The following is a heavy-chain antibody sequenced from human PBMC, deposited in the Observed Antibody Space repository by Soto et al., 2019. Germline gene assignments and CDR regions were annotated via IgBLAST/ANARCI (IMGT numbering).Heavy chain of an antibody. CDR3: AREDQQWLVSYFDY. Sequence: VKVSFKASGGTFSSYAISWVRQAPGQGLEWMGGIIPIFGTANYAQKFQGRVTITADESTSTAYMELSSLRSEDTAVYYCAREDQQWLVSYFDYWGQGTLVTVSS. J-gene: IGHJ4*02. CDR2: IIPIFGTA. D-gene: IGHD6-19*01. V-gene: IGHV1-69*01. CDR1: GGTFSSYA.